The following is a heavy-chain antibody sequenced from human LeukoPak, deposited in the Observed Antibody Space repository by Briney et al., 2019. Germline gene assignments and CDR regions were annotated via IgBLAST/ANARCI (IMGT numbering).Heavy chain of an antibody. Sequence: SETLSLTCTLSGGSLRSHYWSWIRQPPGKALEWLGHIYYSGSTTYSPSLKSRVTISVDTSKNQFSLKLSSVTAADTAVYYCARGPYGSGSYWGQGTLVTVSS. D-gene: IGHD3-10*01. CDR2: IYYSGST. CDR3: ARGPYGSGSY. CDR1: GGSLRSHY. J-gene: IGHJ4*02. V-gene: IGHV4-59*11.